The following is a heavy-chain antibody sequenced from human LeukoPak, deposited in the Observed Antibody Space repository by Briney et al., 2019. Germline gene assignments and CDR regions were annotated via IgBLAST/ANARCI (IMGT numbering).Heavy chain of an antibody. V-gene: IGHV3-53*04. Sequence: PGGSLRLSCAASGFTVSSNYMSWVRQAPGKGLEWVSVIYSGGSTYYADSVKGRFTISRHNSKNTLYLQMNSLRAEDTAVYYRAREERKRFAGGFDYWGQGTLVTVSS. D-gene: IGHD3-16*01. CDR3: AREERKRFAGGFDY. CDR1: GFTVSSNY. CDR2: IYSGGST. J-gene: IGHJ4*02.